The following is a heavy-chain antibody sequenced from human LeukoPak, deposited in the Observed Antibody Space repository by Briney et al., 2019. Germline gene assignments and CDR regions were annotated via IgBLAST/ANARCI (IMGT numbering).Heavy chain of an antibody. CDR3: ARVLNSYGDYGDYYYGMDV. J-gene: IGHJ6*02. V-gene: IGHV3-20*01. CDR1: GFTFDDYG. D-gene: IGHD4-17*01. Sequence: PGGCLRLSCAASGFTFDDYGMSWVRQAPGKGLEWVSGITWNGGSTGYADSVKGRFTISRDNAKNSLYLQMNSLRAEDTALYHCARVLNSYGDYGDYYYGMDVWGQGTTVTVSS. CDR2: ITWNGGST.